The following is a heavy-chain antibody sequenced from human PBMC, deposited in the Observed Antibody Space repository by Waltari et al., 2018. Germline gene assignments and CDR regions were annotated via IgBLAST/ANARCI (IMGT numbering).Heavy chain of an antibody. V-gene: IGHV4-34*01. CDR2: INHSGST. CDR1: GGSFSGYY. J-gene: IGHJ3*02. Sequence: QVQLQQWGAGLLKPSETLSLTCAVYGGSFSGYYWSWIRQPPGKGLEWIGEINHSGSTNYNPSLKSRVTISVDTSKNQFSLKLSSVTAADTAVYYCAREGYYDFWSGFAFDIWGQGTMVTVSS. CDR3: AREGYYDFWSGFAFDI. D-gene: IGHD3-3*01.